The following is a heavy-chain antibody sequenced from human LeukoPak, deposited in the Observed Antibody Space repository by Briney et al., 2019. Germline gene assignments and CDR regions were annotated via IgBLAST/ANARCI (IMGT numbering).Heavy chain of an antibody. CDR3: ATKQWLAPPPDS. D-gene: IGHD6-19*01. V-gene: IGHV3-48*04. Sequence: PGGSLRLSCAASGVTLSGYSMNWVRQAPGKGLEWVSYISSSGSSINYADSVKGRFTISRDNAKNSLYLQMSSLRAEDTAVYYCATKQWLAPPPDSWGQGTPVTVSS. J-gene: IGHJ4*02. CDR1: GVTLSGYS. CDR2: ISSSGSSI.